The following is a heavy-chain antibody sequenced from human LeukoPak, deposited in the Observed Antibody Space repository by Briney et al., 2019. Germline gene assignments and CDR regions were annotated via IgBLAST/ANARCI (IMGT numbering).Heavy chain of an antibody. Sequence: PGGSLRLSCAASGFTFSSYWMSWVRQAPGKGLEWVANIKQDGSEKYYVDSVKGRFTISRDNAKNSLYLQMNSLRAEDTAVYYCARDTDYGGISGFDYWGQGTLVTVSS. J-gene: IGHJ4*02. CDR1: GFTFSSYW. CDR3: ARDTDYGGISGFDY. V-gene: IGHV3-7*01. CDR2: IKQDGSEK. D-gene: IGHD4-23*01.